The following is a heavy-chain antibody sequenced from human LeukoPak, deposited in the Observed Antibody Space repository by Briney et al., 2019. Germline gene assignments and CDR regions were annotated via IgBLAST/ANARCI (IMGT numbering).Heavy chain of an antibody. CDR2: INSDGSST. CDR3: AKGSYGSGSYVDY. D-gene: IGHD3-10*01. V-gene: IGHV3-74*01. J-gene: IGHJ4*02. CDR1: GFTFSSYW. Sequence: PGGSLRLSCAASGFTFSSYWMHWVRQAPGKGLVWVSRINSDGSSTSYADSVKGRFTISRDNAKNSLYLQMNSLRAEDTALYYCAKGSYGSGSYVDYWGQGTLITVSS.